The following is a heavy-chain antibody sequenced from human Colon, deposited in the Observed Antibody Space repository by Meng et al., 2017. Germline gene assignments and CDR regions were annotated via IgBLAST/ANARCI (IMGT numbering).Heavy chain of an antibody. CDR3: ARHISILGQRGFDY. CDR1: GGSISRNW. Sequence: QVQLQESGPGSVKPSGTLSLTCAVSGGSISRNWWSWVRQPPGKGLEWIGEFFHTGRTNYDPSLKSRVTISVDKSNNQFSLKLTSVTAADTAVYYCARHISILGQRGFDYWGQGTLVTVSS. CDR2: FFHTGRT. V-gene: IGHV4-4*02. J-gene: IGHJ4*02. D-gene: IGHD3/OR15-3a*01.